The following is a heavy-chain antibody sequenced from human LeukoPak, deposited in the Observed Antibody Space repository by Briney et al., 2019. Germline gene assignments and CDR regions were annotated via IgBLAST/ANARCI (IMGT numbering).Heavy chain of an antibody. CDR3: AKGSGYYYYYYGMDV. Sequence: GGSLRLSCAASGFTFSSYVMHWVRPAPGKGLEGVAVISYDGSNKYYADSVKGRFTIPRDNSKNTLYLQMNRLRAEDTAVYYCAKGSGYYYYYYGMDVWGQGTTVTVSS. D-gene: IGHD3-22*01. CDR1: GFTFSSYV. J-gene: IGHJ6*02. V-gene: IGHV3-30*18. CDR2: ISYDGSNK.